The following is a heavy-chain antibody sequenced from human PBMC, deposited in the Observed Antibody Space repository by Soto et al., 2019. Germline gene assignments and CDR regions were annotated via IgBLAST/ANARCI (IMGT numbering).Heavy chain of an antibody. J-gene: IGHJ5*02. Sequence: SETLSLTXAVSGDSIGSGDFYWTWIRQSPGKGLEYIGYIYKSGRTYYNPSLKSRPIISLDTSKSQFFLSLSSVTAADTAMYYCARSLSASSGWFDPWGQGTLVTVSS. D-gene: IGHD6-6*01. CDR1: GDSIGSGDFY. V-gene: IGHV4-30-4*01. CDR3: ARSLSASSGWFDP. CDR2: IYKSGRT.